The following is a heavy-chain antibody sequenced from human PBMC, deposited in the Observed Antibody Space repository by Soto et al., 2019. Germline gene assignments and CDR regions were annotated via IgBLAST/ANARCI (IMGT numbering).Heavy chain of an antibody. CDR1: GFTFSNYA. Sequence: GGSLRLSCAASGFTFSNYAINWVRQSPGKGLEWVSVISGSVGSTYYADSVKGRFTITRDNPKNTLYLQMNSLRAEDTAVYYCAKAGGAAGTVDYFDYWGQGTLVTVSS. CDR2: ISGSVGST. CDR3: AKAGGAAGTVDYFDY. D-gene: IGHD6-13*01. J-gene: IGHJ4*02. V-gene: IGHV3-23*01.